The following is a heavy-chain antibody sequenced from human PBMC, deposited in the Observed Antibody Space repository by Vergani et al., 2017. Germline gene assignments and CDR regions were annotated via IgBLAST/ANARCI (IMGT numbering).Heavy chain of an antibody. CDR2: ISYEGSNK. CDR1: GFTFSSYA. D-gene: IGHD2-2*01. Sequence: QVQLVESGGGVVQPGRSLRLSCAASGFTFSSYAMHWVRQAPGKGLEWVAVISYEGSNKYYADYVKGRFTISRDKSKNTLYLQMNSLRAEDTAVYYCARGQHPLPSIYDAFDIWGQGTMVTVSS. CDR3: ARGQHPLPSIYDAFDI. V-gene: IGHV3-30-3*01. J-gene: IGHJ3*02.